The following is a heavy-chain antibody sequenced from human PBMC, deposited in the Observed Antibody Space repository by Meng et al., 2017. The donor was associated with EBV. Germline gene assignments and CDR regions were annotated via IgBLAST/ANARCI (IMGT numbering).Heavy chain of an antibody. CDR3: VRELVGGTFDY. J-gene: IGHJ4*02. CDR1: GYTFTSYY. D-gene: IGHD1/OR15-1a*01. V-gene: IGHV1-46*01. Sequence: VQPVQSGAEVKKPGASVKVSCKASGYTFTSYYLHWVRQAPGQGLEWMGIIIPAGGNTNYAQKFRGRFTMTRDTSTSTVYMDLSILTSEDTAVYYCVRELVGGTFDYWGQGTLVTGSS. CDR2: IIPAGGNT.